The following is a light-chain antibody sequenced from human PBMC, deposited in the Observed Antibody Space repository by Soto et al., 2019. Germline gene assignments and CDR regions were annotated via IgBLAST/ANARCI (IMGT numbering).Light chain of an antibody. CDR1: QSVRNN. CDR3: QQDNKWPPWT. CDR2: AVS. Sequence: EIVMTQSPDTLSVSPGEGATLFCRASQSVRNNLAWYQQKPGLAPRLLIYAVSTRATGVPARFSGNGSETEFSLTISGLQSDDYAVYYCQQDNKWPPWTFGQGTKVEIK. V-gene: IGKV3-15*01. J-gene: IGKJ1*01.